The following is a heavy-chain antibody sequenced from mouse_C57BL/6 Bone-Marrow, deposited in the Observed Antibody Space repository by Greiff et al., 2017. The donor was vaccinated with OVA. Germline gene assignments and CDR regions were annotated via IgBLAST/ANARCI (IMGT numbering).Heavy chain of an antibody. CDR2: IYPSDSET. D-gene: IGHD2-3*01. V-gene: IGHV1-61*01. J-gene: IGHJ1*03. CDR1: GYTFTSYW. CDR3: ARKGLLPPYWYFDV. Sequence: QVQLQQPGAELVRPGSSVKLSCKASGYTFTSYWMDWVKQRPGQGLDWIGNIYPSDSETHYNQKFKDKATLTVDNSSSTAYMQLSSLTSADSAVYYGARKGLLPPYWYFDVWGTGRTVTVSS.